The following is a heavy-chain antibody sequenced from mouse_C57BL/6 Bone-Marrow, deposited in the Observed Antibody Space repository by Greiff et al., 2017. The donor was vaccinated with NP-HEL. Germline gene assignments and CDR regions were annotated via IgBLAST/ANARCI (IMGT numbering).Heavy chain of an antibody. Sequence: VKLMESGAELVRPGTSVKVSCKASGYAFTNYLIEWVKQRPGQGLEWIGVINPGSGGTNYNEKFKGKATLTADKSSSTAYMQLSSLTSEDSAVYFCARGNYGSSWNWFAYWGQGTLVTVSA. J-gene: IGHJ3*01. V-gene: IGHV1-54*01. CDR1: GYAFTNYL. CDR2: INPGSGGT. D-gene: IGHD1-1*01. CDR3: ARGNYGSSWNWFAY.